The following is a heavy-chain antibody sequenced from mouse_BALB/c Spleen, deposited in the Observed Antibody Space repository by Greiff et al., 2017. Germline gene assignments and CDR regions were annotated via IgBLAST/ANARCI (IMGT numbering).Heavy chain of an antibody. D-gene: IGHD1-1*01. CDR3: ARSVYYYGSYWYFDV. J-gene: IGHJ1*01. Sequence: EVHLVESGGGLVQPGGSRKLSCAASGFTFSSFGMHWVRQAPEKGLEWVAYISSGSSTIYYADTVKGRFTISRDNPKNTLFLQMTSLRSEDTAMYYCARSVYYYGSYWYFDVWGAGTTVTVSS. CDR2: ISSGSSTI. V-gene: IGHV5-17*02. CDR1: GFTFSSFG.